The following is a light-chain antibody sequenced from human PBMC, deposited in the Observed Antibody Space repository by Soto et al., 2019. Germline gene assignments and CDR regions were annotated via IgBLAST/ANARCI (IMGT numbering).Light chain of an antibody. V-gene: IGKV3-11*01. CDR1: QSVRGY. CDR2: DAS. CDR3: QQRSNWRTYT. J-gene: IGKJ2*01. Sequence: EVVLTQSPATLSLSPGEGATLSCRASQSVRGYLAWYQQKPGQAPRLLIYDASNRATGIPARFSGSGSGTDFTLTIGSLEPEDFAVYYCQQRSNWRTYTFGQGTKLEIK.